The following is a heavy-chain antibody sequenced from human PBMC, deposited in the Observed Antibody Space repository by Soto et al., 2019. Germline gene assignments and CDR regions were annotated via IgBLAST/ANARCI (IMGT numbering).Heavy chain of an antibody. V-gene: IGHV3-66*01. D-gene: IGHD3-3*01. CDR3: ARDRSRFLQCLFD. CDR2: IYRDGTT. CDR1: GFTVNSNY. J-gene: IGHJ4*01. Sequence: EVQLVESGGGLVQPGGSLRLSCAASGFTVNSNYMSWVRQAPGKGLEWVSVIYRDGTTYYADSVKGRFTISRDNSKNTLYLQMNGLRAEDTAVYYCARDRSRFLQCLFDWGHGTLVTVSS.